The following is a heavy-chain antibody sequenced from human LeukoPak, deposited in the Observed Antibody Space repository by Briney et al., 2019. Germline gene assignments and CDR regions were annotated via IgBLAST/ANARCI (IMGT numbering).Heavy chain of an antibody. CDR2: ISYDGNN. CDR3: ARDPLDISRWTNAFDI. J-gene: IGHJ3*02. V-gene: IGHV3-30*03. Sequence: GGSLRLSCAASGFTFSSYGMHWVRQAAGKGLEWVAFISYDGNNKYEDSVKGRFTISRDNSKSTLHLQMNGLRAEDTAVYYCARDPLDISRWTNAFDIWGQGTTVIVS. D-gene: IGHD5-12*01. CDR1: GFTFSSYG.